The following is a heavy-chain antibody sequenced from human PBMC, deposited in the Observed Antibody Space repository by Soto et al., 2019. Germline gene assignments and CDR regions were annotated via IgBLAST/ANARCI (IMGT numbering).Heavy chain of an antibody. CDR3: AREDSAMFKGGWFDT. V-gene: IGHV4-59*01. D-gene: IGHD3-10*02. CDR2: IYYSGST. J-gene: IGHJ5*02. Sequence: PSETLSLARTVSGRTISLYYWGWFRQPPGKGLEWIGYIYYSGSTNYNPSLKSRVTISVDTSKNQFSLKLSSVTAADTAVYYCAREDSAMFKGGWFDTWGQGTLVTVS. CDR1: GRTISLYY.